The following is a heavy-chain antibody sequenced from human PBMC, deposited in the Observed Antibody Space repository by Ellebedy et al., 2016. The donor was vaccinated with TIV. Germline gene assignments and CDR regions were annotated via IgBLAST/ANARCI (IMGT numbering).Heavy chain of an antibody. CDR2: ISHDGSLK. D-gene: IGHD5-24*01. Sequence: GGSLRLXXVASGFSFTTYGMHWVRQAPGKGLEWVAVISHDGSLKYYADSVKGRFTISRDISKNTVFLQMDSLRDEDTAVYYCAREGLQDGYNRGGCLDHWGRGSLVTVSS. J-gene: IGHJ2*01. V-gene: IGHV3-30*03. CDR1: GFSFTTYG. CDR3: AREGLQDGYNRGGCLDH.